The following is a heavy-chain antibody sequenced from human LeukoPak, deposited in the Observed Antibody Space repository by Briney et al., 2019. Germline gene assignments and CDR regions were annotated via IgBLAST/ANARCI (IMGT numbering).Heavy chain of an antibody. CDR1: GFTFSNAW. J-gene: IGHJ4*02. Sequence: GGSLRPSCAASGFTFSNAWMSWVRQAPGKGLEWVGRIKSKTDGGTTDYAAPVTGRFTISRDDSKNTLYLQMNSLKTEDTAVYYCTTGFSYYDSSGYFVDYWGQGTLVTVSS. CDR3: TTGFSYYDSSGYFVDY. V-gene: IGHV3-15*01. D-gene: IGHD3-22*01. CDR2: IKSKTDGGTT.